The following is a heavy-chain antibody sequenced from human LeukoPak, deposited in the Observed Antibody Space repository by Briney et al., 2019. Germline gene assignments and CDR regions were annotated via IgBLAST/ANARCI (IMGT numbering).Heavy chain of an antibody. Sequence: GGSLRLSCAASGFTFSSYAMSWVRQAPGKGLEWVSAISGSGGSTYYADSVKGRFTISRDNSKNTLYLQMNSLRAEDTAVYYCAKGYSTAMVMGDYYYYYYMDVWGKGTTVTVSS. D-gene: IGHD5-18*01. V-gene: IGHV3-23*01. CDR1: GFTFSSYA. CDR3: AKGYSTAMVMGDYYYYYYMDV. CDR2: ISGSGGST. J-gene: IGHJ6*03.